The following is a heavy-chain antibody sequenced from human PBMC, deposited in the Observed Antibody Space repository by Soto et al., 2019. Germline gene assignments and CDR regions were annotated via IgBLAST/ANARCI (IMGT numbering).Heavy chain of an antibody. CDR1: GFTFSSYA. J-gene: IGHJ2*01. CDR3: EKAVPSYWYFDL. CDR2: ITGSGGAT. Sequence: EMQLLESGGGLVQPGGSLRLSCAASGFTFSSYAMNWVRQAPGKGLEWVSAITGSGGATYYADSVKGRFTISRDNSKSTLYLEVNSLRAEDTAVYYCEKAVPSYWYFDLWGRGTLVTVSS. V-gene: IGHV3-23*01. D-gene: IGHD4-17*01.